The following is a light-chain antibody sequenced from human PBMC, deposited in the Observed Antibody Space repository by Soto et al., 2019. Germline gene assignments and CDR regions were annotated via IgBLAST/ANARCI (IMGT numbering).Light chain of an antibody. CDR3: MQALQTPRT. V-gene: IGKV2-28*01. CDR2: LGS. CDR1: QSLLHSNGNIY. Sequence: DIVMTQSPLSLPVTPGEPASISCRSSQSLLHSNGNIYLEWYLQKPGQSPQLLIYLGSSRASGVPERFSGSGSGTDFTLKIRRVEAEDVGVYYCMQALQTPRTFGHGTKVDIK. J-gene: IGKJ1*01.